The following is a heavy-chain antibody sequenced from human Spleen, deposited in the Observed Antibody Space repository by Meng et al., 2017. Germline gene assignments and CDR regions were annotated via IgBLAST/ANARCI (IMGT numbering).Heavy chain of an antibody. Sequence: GESLKISCAASGFTFSNAWMSWVRQAPGKGLEWVGRIKSKTDGGTTDYAAPVKGRFTISRDDSKNTLYLQMNSLKTEDTAVYYCTTDTPGAFSIVGATTYYFDYWGQGTLVTVSS. D-gene: IGHD1-26*01. CDR1: GFTFSNAW. CDR3: TTDTPGAFSIVGATTYYFDY. CDR2: IKSKTDGGTT. V-gene: IGHV3-15*01. J-gene: IGHJ4*02.